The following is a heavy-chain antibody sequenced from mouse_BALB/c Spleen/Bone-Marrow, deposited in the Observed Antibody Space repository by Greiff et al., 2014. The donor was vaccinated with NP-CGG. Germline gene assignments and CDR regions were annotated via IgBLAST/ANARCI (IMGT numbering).Heavy chain of an antibody. V-gene: IGHV5-4*02. D-gene: IGHD1-1*02. CDR2: ISNGGTYT. CDR1: GFTLSDFY. J-gene: IGHJ4*01. Sequence: EVKVVESGGGLVKPGGSLKLSCAASGFTLSDFYMFWFRQTPEKRLEWVATISNGGTYTYYPDSVKGRFTISRDNAKSNLYLQMSSLKSEDTAMYYCARSGERYGAMDYWGQGTSVTVTS. CDR3: ARSGERYGAMDY.